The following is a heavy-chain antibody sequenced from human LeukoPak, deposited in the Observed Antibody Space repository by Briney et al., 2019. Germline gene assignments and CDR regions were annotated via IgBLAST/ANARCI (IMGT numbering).Heavy chain of an antibody. CDR1: GFTFSSYG. CDR3: AKDGRVAAAAYYFDY. V-gene: IGHV3-30*18. Sequence: GGSLRLSCAASGFTFSSYGFHWVRQAPGKGLEWVAVIANDGRGKKYADSVKGRFTISRDNSKNTLYLQMNSLRAEDTAVYYCAKDGRVAAAAYYFDYWGQGTLATVSS. D-gene: IGHD6-13*01. J-gene: IGHJ4*02. CDR2: IANDGRGK.